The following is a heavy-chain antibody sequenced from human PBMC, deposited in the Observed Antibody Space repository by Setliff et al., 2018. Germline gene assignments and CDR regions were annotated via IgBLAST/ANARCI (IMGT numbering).Heavy chain of an antibody. D-gene: IGHD1-1*01. CDR1: GFTFSNYA. V-gene: IGHV3-23*01. Sequence: PGESLKISCVASGFTFSNYAMTWVRQAPGKGLEWVSIISASGDTTYYADSVKGRFTISRDNSKTTLYLQMTSLRAEDTAIYYCARTTGYRLEGDFDYWGQGTLVTVSS. CDR3: ARTTGYRLEGDFDY. CDR2: ISASGDTT. J-gene: IGHJ4*02.